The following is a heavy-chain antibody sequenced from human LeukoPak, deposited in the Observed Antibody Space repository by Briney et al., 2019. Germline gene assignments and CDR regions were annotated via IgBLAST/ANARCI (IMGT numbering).Heavy chain of an antibody. V-gene: IGHV3-66*01. Sequence: PGGSLRLSCAATRFTVTSNYMNWVRQGPGKGLQWVSVIYSGGNTYYADSVKGRFTISRDNSKNTLYLQMNSLRAEDTAVYYCAREVPYSGYDYWGQGTLVTVSS. D-gene: IGHD5-12*01. CDR2: IYSGGNT. J-gene: IGHJ4*02. CDR1: RFTVTSNY. CDR3: AREVPYSGYDY.